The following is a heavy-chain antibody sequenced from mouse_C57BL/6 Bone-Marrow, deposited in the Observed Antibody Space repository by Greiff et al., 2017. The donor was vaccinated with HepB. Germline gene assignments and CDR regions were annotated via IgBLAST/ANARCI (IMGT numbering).Heavy chain of an antibody. CDR2: IYPGSGNT. J-gene: IGHJ4*01. CDR1: GYSFTSYY. D-gene: IGHD3-2*02. CDR3: ATQLRPHYYAMDY. V-gene: IGHV1-66*01. Sequence: VKLQESGPELVKPGASVKISCKASGYSFTSYYIHWVKQRPGQGLEWIGWIYPGSGNTKYNEKFKGKATLTADTSSSTAYMQLSSLTSEDSAVYYCATQLRPHYYAMDYWGQGTSVTVSS.